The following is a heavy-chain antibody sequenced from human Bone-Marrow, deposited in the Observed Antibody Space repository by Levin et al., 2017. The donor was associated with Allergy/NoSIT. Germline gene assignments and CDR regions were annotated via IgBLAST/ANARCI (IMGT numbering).Heavy chain of an antibody. CDR2: ISGSGGRT. CDR3: AKDLGAQEDYDCLTGLFES. V-gene: IGHV3-23*01. CDR1: GFDFSTYT. D-gene: IGHD3-9*01. J-gene: IGHJ4*02. Sequence: PGGSLRLSCAASGFDFSTYTMSWVRQAPGKGLEWVADISGSGGRTYYADSVKGRFTISRDSSSHTLYLQMNSLRAEDTAVYYCAKDLGAQEDYDCLTGLFESWGQGTLVTVSS.